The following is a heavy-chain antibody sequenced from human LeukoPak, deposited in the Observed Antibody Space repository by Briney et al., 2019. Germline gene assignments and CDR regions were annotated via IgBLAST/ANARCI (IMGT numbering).Heavy chain of an antibody. CDR1: GYSLSNYW. Sequence: GESLKISCKSSGYSLSNYWIAWVRQMPGKGLEWMGIIYPGDSDTRYSPSFQGQVTISADKSISTAYLQWSSLKASDTAMYYCARQRRNGGIAASNDAFDIWGQGTMVTVSS. J-gene: IGHJ3*02. D-gene: IGHD6-13*01. V-gene: IGHV5-51*01. CDR2: IYPGDSDT. CDR3: ARQRRNGGIAASNDAFDI.